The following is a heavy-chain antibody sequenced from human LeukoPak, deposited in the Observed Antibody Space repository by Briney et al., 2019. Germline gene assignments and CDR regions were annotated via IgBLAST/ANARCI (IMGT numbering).Heavy chain of an antibody. J-gene: IGHJ4*02. V-gene: IGHV4-34*01. CDR2: INHSGST. CDR1: GGSFSGYY. CDR3: ASPKLGYCSSTSCYVRDY. D-gene: IGHD2-2*01. Sequence: SETLSLTCAVYGGSFSGYYWSWIRQPPGKGLEWIGEINHSGSTNYNPSLKSRVTISVDTSKNQFSLKLSSVTAADTAVYYCASPKLGYCSSTSCYVRDYWGQGTLVPVSS.